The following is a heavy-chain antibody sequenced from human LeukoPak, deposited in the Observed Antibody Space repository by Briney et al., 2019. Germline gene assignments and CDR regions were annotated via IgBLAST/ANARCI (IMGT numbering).Heavy chain of an antibody. J-gene: IGHJ6*02. Sequence: GGSLRLSCAASGFTFSSYSMNWVRQAPGKGLEWVSYISSSSSTIYYADSVKGRFTISRDNAKNSLYLQMDSLRDEDTAAYYCAREVNYYDSSGMDVWGQGTTVTVSS. CDR2: ISSSSSTI. CDR3: AREVNYYDSSGMDV. V-gene: IGHV3-48*02. D-gene: IGHD3-22*01. CDR1: GFTFSSYS.